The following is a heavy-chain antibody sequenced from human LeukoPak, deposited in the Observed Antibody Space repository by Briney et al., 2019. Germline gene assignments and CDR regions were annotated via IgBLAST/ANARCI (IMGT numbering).Heavy chain of an antibody. V-gene: IGHV4-39*01. CDR2: IYYSGST. J-gene: IGHJ4*02. CDR3: LSSTGGL. CDR1: GASISSSSYY. D-gene: IGHD2-2*01. Sequence: PSETLSLTCTVSGASISSSSYYWGWLRQPPGKGLEWIGSIYYSGSTYYNPSLKSRVTISVDTSKNQFSLKLSSVTAADTAVYYCLSSTGGLWGQGTLVTVSS.